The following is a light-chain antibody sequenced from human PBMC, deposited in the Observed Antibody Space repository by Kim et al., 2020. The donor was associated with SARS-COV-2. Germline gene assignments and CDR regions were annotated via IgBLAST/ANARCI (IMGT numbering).Light chain of an antibody. CDR3: QQYGSSPR. CDR2: GAS. V-gene: IGKV3-20*01. CDR1: QSVSSSY. J-gene: IGKJ4*01. Sequence: EIVLTQSPGTLSLSPGERDTLSCRASQSVSSSYLAWYQQKPGQAPRLLIYGASSRATGIPDRFSGSGSGTDFTLTISRLEPEDFAVYYCQQYGSSPRFGGGTKVEIK.